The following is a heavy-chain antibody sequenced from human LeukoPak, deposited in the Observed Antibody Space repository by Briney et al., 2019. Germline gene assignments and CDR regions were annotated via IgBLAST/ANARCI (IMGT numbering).Heavy chain of an antibody. CDR2: VSVGGGST. J-gene: IGHJ4*02. CDR3: AKGSYYDSSGSFYFDY. CDR1: GFTFSSYA. Sequence: PGGSLRLSCAASGFTFSSYAMSWVRQAPGKGLEWVSGVSVGGGSTYYADSVKGRFTISRDNSKNTLYVQVNSLGTEDTAAYYCAKGSYYDSSGSFYFDYWGQGTLVTVSS. V-gene: IGHV3-23*01. D-gene: IGHD3-22*01.